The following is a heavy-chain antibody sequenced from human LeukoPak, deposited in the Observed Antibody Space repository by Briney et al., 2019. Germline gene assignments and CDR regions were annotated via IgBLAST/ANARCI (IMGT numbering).Heavy chain of an antibody. Sequence: PGGSLRLSCAASGFTVSNNYMNWVRQAPGKGLEWVSLIYSGGDTHYADSVKGRFTISRDSSKNTLYLQMNSLRAEDTAVYYCARGDWAPFDYWGQGSLLTVSS. D-gene: IGHD2-21*02. V-gene: IGHV3-66*01. CDR3: ARGDWAPFDY. J-gene: IGHJ4*02. CDR1: GFTVSNNY. CDR2: IYSGGDT.